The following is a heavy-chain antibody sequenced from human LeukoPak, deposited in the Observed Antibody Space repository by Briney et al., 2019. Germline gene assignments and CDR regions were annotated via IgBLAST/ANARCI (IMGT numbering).Heavy chain of an antibody. CDR2: IYSSGST. CDR3: ARAGLGIATKFDP. J-gene: IGHJ5*02. Sequence: SETLSLTCTVSGVSISTSSYYWSWIRQPAGKGLEWIGRIYSSGSTNYNPSLKSRVTISVDTSKNQFSLKLSSVTAADTAVYYCARAGLGIATKFDPWGQGTLVTVSS. D-gene: IGHD6-13*01. CDR1: GVSISTSSYY. V-gene: IGHV4-61*02.